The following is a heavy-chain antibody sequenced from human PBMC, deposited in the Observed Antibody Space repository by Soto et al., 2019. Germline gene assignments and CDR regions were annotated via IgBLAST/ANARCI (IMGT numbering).Heavy chain of an antibody. J-gene: IGHJ5*02. Sequence: PSETLSLTCAVSGDSISSGGYSWSWIRRPPGKGLEWIGYIYDSGNTYYNPSLKSRATISVDRSKNHFSLKLSSVTAADTAVYYCASCSSWDQWFDPWGQGTLVTVS. V-gene: IGHV4-30-2*01. CDR2: IYDSGNT. CDR1: GDSISSGGYS. D-gene: IGHD6-13*01. CDR3: ASCSSWDQWFDP.